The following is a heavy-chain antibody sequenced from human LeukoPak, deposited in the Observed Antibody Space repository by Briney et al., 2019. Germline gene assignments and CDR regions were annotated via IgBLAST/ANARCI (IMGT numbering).Heavy chain of an antibody. Sequence: SETLSLTCAVYGGSFSGYYWSWIRQPPGKGLEWVGEINHSGSTNYNPSLKSRVTISVDTSKNQFSLKLSSVTAADTVVYYCARANLKAPFFDIWGQGTMATVSS. CDR2: INHSGST. J-gene: IGHJ3*02. V-gene: IGHV4-34*01. CDR1: GGSFSGYY. CDR3: ARANLKAPFFDI.